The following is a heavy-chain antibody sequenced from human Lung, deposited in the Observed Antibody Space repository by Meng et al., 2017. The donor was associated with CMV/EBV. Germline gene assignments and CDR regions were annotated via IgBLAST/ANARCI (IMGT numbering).Heavy chain of an antibody. CDR1: GFTFSSYS. V-gene: IGHV3-21*01. D-gene: IGHD2-2*01. CDR2: ISSSSSYI. Sequence: LXCAASGFTFSSYSMNWVRQAPGKGLEWVSSISSSSSYIYYADSVKGRFTISRDNAKNSLYLQMNSLRAEDTAVYYCARVVVPATLGMDVWGQGTTVTVSS. J-gene: IGHJ6*02. CDR3: ARVVVPATLGMDV.